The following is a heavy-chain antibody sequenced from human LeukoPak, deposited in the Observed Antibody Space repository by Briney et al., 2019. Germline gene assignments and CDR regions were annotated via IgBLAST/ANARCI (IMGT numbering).Heavy chain of an antibody. Sequence: SETLSLTCAVYGGSFSGYYWSWIRQPPGKGLEWIGEINHSGSTNYNPSLKSRVTISVDTSKNQFSLKLSSVTAADTAVYYCARGHAMSRGPLRFLEWLSPVSGWFDPWGQGTLVTVSS. CDR2: INHSGST. D-gene: IGHD3-3*01. J-gene: IGHJ5*02. CDR3: ARGHAMSRGPLRFLEWLSPVSGWFDP. CDR1: GGSFSGYY. V-gene: IGHV4-34*01.